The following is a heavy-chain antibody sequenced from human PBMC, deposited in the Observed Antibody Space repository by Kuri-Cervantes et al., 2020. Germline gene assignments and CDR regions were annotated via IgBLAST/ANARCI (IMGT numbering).Heavy chain of an antibody. V-gene: IGHV3-30*10. CDR2: ISYDGSNK. J-gene: IGHJ6*03. D-gene: IGHD2-15*01. CDR1: GFTFSSYA. CDR3: ARGGPRPAATYYYYYMDV. Sequence: GGSLRLSCAASGFTFSSYAMHWVRQAPGKGLEWVAVISYDGSNKYYTDSVKGRFTISRDNSKNTLYLQINSLRAEDTAVYYCARGGPRPAATYYYYYMDVWGKGTTVTVSS.